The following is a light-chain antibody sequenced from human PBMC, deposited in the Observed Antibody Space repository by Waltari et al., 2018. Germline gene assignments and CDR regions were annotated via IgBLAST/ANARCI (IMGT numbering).Light chain of an antibody. V-gene: IGKV3-20*01. CDR1: QSVSSSY. CDR2: GAS. J-gene: IGKJ2*01. CDR3: QQYGSSPRQYT. Sequence: EIVLTQSPGTLSLSQGERATLSCRASQSVSSSYLAWYQQKPGQAPRLLIYGASSRATGIPDRFSGSGSGTDFTLTISRLEPEDFAVYYCQQYGSSPRQYTFGQGTKLEIK.